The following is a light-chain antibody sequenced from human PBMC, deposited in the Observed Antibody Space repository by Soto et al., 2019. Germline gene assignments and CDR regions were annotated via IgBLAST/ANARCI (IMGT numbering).Light chain of an antibody. CDR3: QQYNNWPIT. Sequence: IVLTQSPGTLSLSPGDSATLSCRASQSVSSSLAWYQQKPGRSPRILIYGASTRAIGIPARFSGSGSGTEFTLTISSLQSEDFAVYYCQQYNNWPITFGQGTRLEIK. CDR2: GAS. V-gene: IGKV3-15*01. CDR1: QSVSSS. J-gene: IGKJ5*01.